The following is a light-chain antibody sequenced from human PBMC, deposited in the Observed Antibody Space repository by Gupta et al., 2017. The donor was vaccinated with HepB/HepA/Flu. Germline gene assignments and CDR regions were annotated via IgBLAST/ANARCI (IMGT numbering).Light chain of an antibody. CDR2: DAS. CDR1: PSVSSY. CDR3: QQRSNWPPELT. V-gene: IGKV3-11*01. J-gene: IGKJ4*01. Sequence: DIVFTPSPATLSLSPGERATLSCRSSPSVSSYVAWYQQKPGQAPRLLIYDASNRATGIPARSSGSGSGTDFTLTISSLEPEYFAVYYCQQRSNWPPELTFGGGTKVEIK.